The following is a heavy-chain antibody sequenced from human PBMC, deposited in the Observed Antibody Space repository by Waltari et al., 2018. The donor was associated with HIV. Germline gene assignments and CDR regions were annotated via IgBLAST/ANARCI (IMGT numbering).Heavy chain of an antibody. J-gene: IGHJ4*02. CDR2: IKSKTDGGTE. CDR1: GLTLSNAW. V-gene: IGHV3-15*01. Sequence: EVQLVESGGGLVKPGGSLRLSCAASGLTLSNAWVGWVRQAPGKGLEWVGRIKSKTDGGTEDYAAPVKGRFTISRDDSKNILYLQMNSLKTEDTAVYYCYGFVWGQGTLVTVSS. D-gene: IGHD3-10*01. CDR3: YGFV.